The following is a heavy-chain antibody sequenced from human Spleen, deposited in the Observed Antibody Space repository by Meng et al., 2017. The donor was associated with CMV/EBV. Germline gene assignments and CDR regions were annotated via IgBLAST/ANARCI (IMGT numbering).Heavy chain of an antibody. J-gene: IGHJ4*02. V-gene: IGHV1-69*12. D-gene: IGHD2-15*01. CDR2: IIPIFGTV. Sequence: GRLGELGAGVKKPGSSVKVSCKASGGTFSSYAISWVRQAPGQGLEWMGGIIPIFGTVNYAQKFQGRVTITADESTSTAYMELSSLISEDTAVYYCARDRSIGYCSGGSCQPLDYWGQGTLVTVSS. CDR1: GGTFSSYA. CDR3: ARDRSIGYCSGGSCQPLDY.